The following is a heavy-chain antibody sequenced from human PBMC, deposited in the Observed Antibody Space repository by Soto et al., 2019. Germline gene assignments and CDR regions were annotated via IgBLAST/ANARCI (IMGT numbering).Heavy chain of an antibody. Sequence: GGSLRLSCATSGLSFNSFSSYGMYWVRQAPGKGLEYVSAISDNGGGTYYANSVKGRFTISRDNSKNTLYLQMGSLRAEDMAVYYCAAGFNWNSPDYWGQGTLVTVSS. CDR1: GLSFNSFSSYG. V-gene: IGHV3-64*01. CDR3: AAGFNWNSPDY. D-gene: IGHD1-7*01. J-gene: IGHJ4*02. CDR2: ISDNGGGT.